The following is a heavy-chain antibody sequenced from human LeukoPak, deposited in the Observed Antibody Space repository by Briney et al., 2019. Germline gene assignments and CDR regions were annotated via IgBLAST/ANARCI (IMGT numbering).Heavy chain of an antibody. D-gene: IGHD2-21*02. Sequence: PGRSLRLSCAASGFTFSSYGMHWVRQAPGKGLEWVAVIWYDGSNKYYADSVKGRFTISRDNSKNTLSLQMNSLRAEDTAVYYCAKSGLVTAIRSYFDYWGQGTLVTVSS. V-gene: IGHV3-33*06. J-gene: IGHJ4*02. CDR2: IWYDGSNK. CDR3: AKSGLVTAIRSYFDY. CDR1: GFTFSSYG.